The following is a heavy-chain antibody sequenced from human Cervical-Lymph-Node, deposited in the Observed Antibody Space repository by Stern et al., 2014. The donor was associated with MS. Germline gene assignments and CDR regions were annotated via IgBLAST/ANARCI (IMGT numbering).Heavy chain of an antibody. V-gene: IGHV5-51*01. J-gene: IGHJ4*02. CDR3: ARPGGDVYNSDC. Sequence: EVQLEESGAEVKKPGESLKISCKASGYRFTSYWIGWVRQMPGKGLEWMGVIYPGDSDTRYRPAFQGRVPIPADKSTSTAYLQWSSLKDSDTAIYYCARPGGDVYNSDCWGQGTLVIVSS. D-gene: IGHD5-24*01. CDR1: GYRFTSYW. CDR2: IYPGDSDT.